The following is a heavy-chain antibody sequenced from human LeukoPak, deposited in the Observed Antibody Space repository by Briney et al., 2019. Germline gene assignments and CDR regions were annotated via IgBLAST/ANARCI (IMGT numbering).Heavy chain of an antibody. D-gene: IGHD6-13*01. CDR3: ARSYGYSSSWYGSDWFDP. CDR1: GGSISDYY. Sequence: SETLSLTCTVSGGSISDYYWSWIRQPAGKGLEWIGRFYTSGSTNYNPSLKSRVTISVDTSKNQFSLKLSSVTAADTAVYYCARSYGYSSSWYGSDWFDPWGQGTLVTVSS. J-gene: IGHJ5*02. V-gene: IGHV4-4*07. CDR2: FYTSGST.